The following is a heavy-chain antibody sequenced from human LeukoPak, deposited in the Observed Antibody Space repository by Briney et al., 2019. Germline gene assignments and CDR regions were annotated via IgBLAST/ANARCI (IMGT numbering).Heavy chain of an antibody. Sequence: PSETLSLTCTVSGGSISSYYWSWIRQPPGKGLEWIGYIYYSGSTNYNPSLKSRVTISVDTSKNQFSLKLSSVTAADTALYYCTKDLYYYDSSGYSYCFDYWGQGTLVTVSS. D-gene: IGHD3-22*01. CDR3: TKDLYYYDSSGYSYCFDY. V-gene: IGHV4-59*01. J-gene: IGHJ4*02. CDR1: GGSISSYY. CDR2: IYYSGST.